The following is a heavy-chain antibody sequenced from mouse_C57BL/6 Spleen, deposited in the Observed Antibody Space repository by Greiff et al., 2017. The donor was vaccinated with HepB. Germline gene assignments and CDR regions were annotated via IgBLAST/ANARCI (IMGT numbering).Heavy chain of an antibody. J-gene: IGHJ1*03. D-gene: IGHD1-1*01. V-gene: IGHV1-81*01. Sequence: VQLQQSGAELARPGASVKLSCKASGYTFTSYGISWVKQRTGQGLEWIGEIYPRSGNTYYNEKFKGKATLTADKSSSTAYMELRSLTSEDSAVYFCARSPITTVVDRGYFDVWGTGTTVTVSS. CDR3: ARSPITTVVDRGYFDV. CDR1: GYTFTSYG. CDR2: IYPRSGNT.